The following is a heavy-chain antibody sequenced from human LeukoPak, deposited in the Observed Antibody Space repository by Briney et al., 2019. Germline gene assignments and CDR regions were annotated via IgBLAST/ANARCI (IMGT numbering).Heavy chain of an antibody. D-gene: IGHD6-19*01. CDR1: GFTFSDYY. V-gene: IGHV3-53*04. CDR3: ARVPPGIAVAGDDY. J-gene: IGHJ4*02. CDR2: IYSGGST. Sequence: GGSLRLSCAASGFTFSDYYMSWVRQAPGKGLEWVSVIYSGGSTYYADSVKGRFTISRHNSKNTLYLQMNSLRAEDTAVYYCARVPPGIAVAGDDYWGQGTLVTVSS.